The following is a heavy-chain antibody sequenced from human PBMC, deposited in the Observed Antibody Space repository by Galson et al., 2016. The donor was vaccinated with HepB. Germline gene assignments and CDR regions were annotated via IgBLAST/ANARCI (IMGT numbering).Heavy chain of an antibody. V-gene: IGHV3-11*01. J-gene: IGHJ4*02. CDR1: GFNFRSYW. CDR2: ISSSGSTI. D-gene: IGHD3-22*01. CDR3: ARDVGDSSGYFLYYFDY. Sequence: SLRLSCAASGFNFRSYWMSWVRQAPGKGLEWVSYISSSGSTIYYADSVTGRFTISRDNAKNSLYLQMNSLRAEDTAVYYCARDVGDSSGYFLYYFDYWGQGALVTVSS.